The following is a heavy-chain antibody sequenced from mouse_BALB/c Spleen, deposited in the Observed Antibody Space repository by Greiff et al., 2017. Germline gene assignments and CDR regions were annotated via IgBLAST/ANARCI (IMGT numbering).Heavy chain of an antibody. J-gene: IGHJ3*01. Sequence: LVESGPELVKPGASVKISCKASGYSFTGYFMNWVKQSHGKSLEWIGRINPYNGDTFYNQKFKGKATLTVDKSSSTAHMELLSLTSEDSAVYYCGYDYDGGFAYWGQGTLVTVSA. D-gene: IGHD2-4*01. CDR1: GYSFTGYF. CDR3: GYDYDGGFAY. CDR2: INPYNGDT. V-gene: IGHV1-37*01.